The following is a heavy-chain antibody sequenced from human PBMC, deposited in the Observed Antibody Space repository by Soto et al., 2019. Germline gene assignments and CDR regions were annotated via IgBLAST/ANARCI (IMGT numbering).Heavy chain of an antibody. V-gene: IGHV3-49*04. CDR1: GFTFGDFA. Sequence: EVQLVESGGGLVQPGRSLRLSCTGSGFTFGDFAVSWVRQAPGKGLEWVGFMRSKAYGATTEYAASVKGRFSISRDDSKRIAYLQMNSLKIEDTGVYYCNSDLLGGTGSYWRYWGQGTLVTVSS. CDR2: MRSKAYGATT. J-gene: IGHJ4*02. D-gene: IGHD3-10*01. CDR3: NSDLLGGTGSYWRY.